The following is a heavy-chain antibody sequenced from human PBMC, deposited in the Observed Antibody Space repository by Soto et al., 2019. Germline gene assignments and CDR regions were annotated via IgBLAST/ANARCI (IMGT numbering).Heavy chain of an antibody. Sequence: GGSLRLSCAASGFTSTRYSMNWVRQAPGKGLEWVSSISSTTNYIYYGDSMKGRFTIPGDNAKNSLYLEMNSLRAEDTAVYYCARESEDLTSNFDYWGQGTRVTVS. CDR2: ISSTTNYI. CDR1: GFTSTRYS. J-gene: IGHJ4*02. CDR3: ARESEDLTSNFDY. V-gene: IGHV3-21*06.